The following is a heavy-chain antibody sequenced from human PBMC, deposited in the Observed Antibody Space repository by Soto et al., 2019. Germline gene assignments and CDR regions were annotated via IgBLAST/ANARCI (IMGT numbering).Heavy chain of an antibody. CDR1: GYNISRCW. D-gene: IGHD6-19*01. CDR2: IYVGDSDT. CDR3: AREGSAIAVPNTEGAFDI. J-gene: IGHJ3*02. Sequence: GYNISRCWPGCVRQMPGKGLEWMGIIYVGDSDTRYSPSFQGQVTISADKSISTAYLQWSSLKASDTAMYYCAREGSAIAVPNTEGAFDIWGPGTIVTVSS. V-gene: IGHV5-51*01.